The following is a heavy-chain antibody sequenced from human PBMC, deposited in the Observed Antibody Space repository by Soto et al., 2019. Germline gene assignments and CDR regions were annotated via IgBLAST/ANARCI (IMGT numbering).Heavy chain of an antibody. J-gene: IGHJ6*02. V-gene: IGHV3-21*01. D-gene: IGHD3-3*01. CDR3: ARYCASWSGHFMGPETPHLGKGV. CDR1: GFSFSRYT. CDR2: ISCSSRSI. Sequence: GETLSLSCAVSGFSFSRYTRSWVRQAPGRGLEWVASISCSSRSIYQAASVKSRFIISRDSDNKSVLQQMNSLRADDTGVYFCARYCASWSGHFMGPETPHLGKGVWGQGTAVTVSS.